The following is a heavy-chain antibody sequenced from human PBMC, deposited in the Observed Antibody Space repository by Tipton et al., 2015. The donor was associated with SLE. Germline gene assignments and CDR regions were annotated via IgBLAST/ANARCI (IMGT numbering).Heavy chain of an antibody. Sequence: TLSLTCAVYGGSFSGYYWSWIRQPPGKGLEWIGEINHSGSTNYNPSLKSRVTISVDTSKNQFSLKLSSVTAADTAVYYCARGARIAARHFDYWGQGTLVTVSS. J-gene: IGHJ4*02. V-gene: IGHV4-34*01. CDR2: INHSGST. CDR3: ARGARIAARHFDY. CDR1: GGSFSGYY. D-gene: IGHD6-6*01.